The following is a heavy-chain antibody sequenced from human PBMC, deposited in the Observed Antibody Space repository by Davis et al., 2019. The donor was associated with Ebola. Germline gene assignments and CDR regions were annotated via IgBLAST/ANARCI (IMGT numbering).Heavy chain of an antibody. J-gene: IGHJ6*02. V-gene: IGHV1-69*04. CDR3: ARDRTAMVGRDGMDV. CDR1: GGTFSSYA. D-gene: IGHD5-18*01. CDR2: IIPILGIA. Sequence: SVKVSCKASGGTFSSYAISWVRQAPGQGLEWMGRIIPILGIANYAQKFQGRVTITADKSTSTAYMELSSLRSENTAVYYCARDRTAMVGRDGMDVWGQGTTVTVSS.